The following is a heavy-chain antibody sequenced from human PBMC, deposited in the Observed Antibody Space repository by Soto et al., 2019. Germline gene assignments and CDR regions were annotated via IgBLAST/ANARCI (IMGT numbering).Heavy chain of an antibody. CDR1: GGTFSSYT. D-gene: IGHD3-9*01. CDR2: IIPILGIA. CDR3: ASILTGYYDAFDI. Sequence: SVKVSCKASGGTFSSYTISWVRQAPGQGLEWMGRIIPILGIANYAQKFQGRVTITADKSTSTAYMELSSLRSEDTAVYYCASILTGYYDAFDIWGQGTMVTVSS. V-gene: IGHV1-69*02. J-gene: IGHJ3*02.